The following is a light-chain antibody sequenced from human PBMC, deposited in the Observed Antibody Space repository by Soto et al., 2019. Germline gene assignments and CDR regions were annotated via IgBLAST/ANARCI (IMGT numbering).Light chain of an antibody. CDR1: NSDIGAYDY. CDR3: CSYAGSYSYA. V-gene: IGLV2-11*01. J-gene: IGLJ1*01. CDR2: DVN. Sequence: QSVPTQPVSLSGSPGQSITSSCTGTNSDIGAYDYVSWFQQHPGKAPKLMIYDVNKRPSGVPDRFSGSKSGSTASLTISGLQAEEEADYYCCSYAGSYSYAFATGTKVTVL.